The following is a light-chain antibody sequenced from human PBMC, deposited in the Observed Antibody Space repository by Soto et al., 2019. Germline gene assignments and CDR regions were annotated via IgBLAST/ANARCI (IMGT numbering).Light chain of an antibody. CDR1: QSISSW. Sequence: DIQMTQSPSTLSASVGDRVTITCRASQSISSWLAWYQHKLGKAPKLLIYDASSLESGVPSRFSGSGSGTEFTLTISSLQPDDFATYYCQQYNSYSYTFGQGTKLEIK. CDR3: QQYNSYSYT. CDR2: DAS. V-gene: IGKV1-5*01. J-gene: IGKJ2*01.